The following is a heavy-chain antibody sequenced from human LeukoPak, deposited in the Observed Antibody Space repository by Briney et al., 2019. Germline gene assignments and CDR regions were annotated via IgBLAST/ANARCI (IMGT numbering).Heavy chain of an antibody. Sequence: GGSLRLSCAVSGFTFSNYGMHWVRQAPGKGLEWVAVIWYDGSNKYYADSVRGRFTISRDSSKNTLYLQMNSLRAEDTVVYYCARDLRQGNWGQGTLVTVSS. J-gene: IGHJ4*02. CDR1: GFTFSNYG. V-gene: IGHV3-33*01. CDR3: ARDLRQGN. D-gene: IGHD3-10*01. CDR2: IWYDGSNK.